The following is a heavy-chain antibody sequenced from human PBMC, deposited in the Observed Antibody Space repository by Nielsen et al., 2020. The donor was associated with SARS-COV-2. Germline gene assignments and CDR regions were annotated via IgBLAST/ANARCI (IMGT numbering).Heavy chain of an antibody. J-gene: IGHJ4*02. CDR1: GGTFSSYA. V-gene: IGHV1-69*13. CDR2: IIPIFGTA. CDR3: ASTAVAGMFDY. D-gene: IGHD6-19*01. Sequence: LVKVSCKASGGTFSSYAISWVRQAPGQGLEWMGGIIPIFGTANYAQKFQGRVTITADESTSTAYMELSSLRSEDTGVYYCASTAVAGMFDYWGQGTLVTVSS.